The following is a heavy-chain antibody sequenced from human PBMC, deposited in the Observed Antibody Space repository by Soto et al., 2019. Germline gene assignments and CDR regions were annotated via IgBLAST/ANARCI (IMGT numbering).Heavy chain of an antibody. CDR3: ARVILGIAVAGAFDY. J-gene: IGHJ4*02. V-gene: IGHV4-30-4*01. D-gene: IGHD6-19*01. Sequence: PSETLSLTCTVSGGSISSGDYYWSWIRQPPGKGLEWIGYIYYSGSTYYNPSLKSRVTISVDTSKNQFSLKLSSVTAADTAVYYCARVILGIAVAGAFDYWGQGTLVTVSS. CDR1: GGSISSGDYY. CDR2: IYYSGST.